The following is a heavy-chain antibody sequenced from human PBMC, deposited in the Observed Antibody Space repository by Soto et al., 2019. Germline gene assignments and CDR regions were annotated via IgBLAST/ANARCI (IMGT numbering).Heavy chain of an antibody. J-gene: IGHJ6*02. CDR3: ASPSPTFGSSSSGADYSCYYGMDV. D-gene: IGHD6-6*01. Sequence: ASVKVSCKASGYTFTSYDINWVRQATGQGLEWMGWMNPNSGNTGYAQKFQGRVTMTRNTSISTAYMELSSLRSEDTAVYSCASPSPTFGSSSSGADYSCYYGMDVWGQGTTVTVSS. V-gene: IGHV1-8*01. CDR1: GYTFTSYD. CDR2: MNPNSGNT.